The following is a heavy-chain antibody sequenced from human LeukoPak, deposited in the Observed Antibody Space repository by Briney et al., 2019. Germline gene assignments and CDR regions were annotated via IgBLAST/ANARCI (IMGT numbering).Heavy chain of an antibody. CDR1: GFTVSSNY. CDR2: IYRGGST. CDR3: ARDRGWNYYDSSGYLY. V-gene: IGHV3-53*01. D-gene: IGHD3-22*01. Sequence: GGSLRLSCAASGFTVSSNYMNWVRQAPGKGLEWVSAIYRGGSTYYADSVKGRFTISRDNSKNTVSLQMNSLTDEDTAVYYCARDRGWNYYDSSGYLYWGQGTLVTVSS. J-gene: IGHJ4*02.